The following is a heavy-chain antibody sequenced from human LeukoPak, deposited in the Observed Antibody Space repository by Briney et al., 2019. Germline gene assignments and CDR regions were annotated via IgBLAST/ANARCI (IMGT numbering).Heavy chain of an antibody. CDR1: GLTFSSYV. Sequence: GGSRRLSCAASGLTFSSYVMSWVRQAPGKGLEWVSSISGSGGSTYYADSVKGRFTISRDNSKNTLYLQMNSLRAEDTTVYFCANPLYGDPTGGIFDYWGQGTLVTVSS. CDR3: ANPLYGDPTGGIFDY. V-gene: IGHV3-23*01. D-gene: IGHD4-17*01. CDR2: ISGSGGST. J-gene: IGHJ4*02.